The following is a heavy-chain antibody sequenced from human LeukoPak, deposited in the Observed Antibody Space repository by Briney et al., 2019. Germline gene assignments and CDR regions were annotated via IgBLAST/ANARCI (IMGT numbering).Heavy chain of an antibody. D-gene: IGHD3-22*01. Sequence: ASVKVSCKASGYTFTNFGISRVRQAPGQGLEWMGWISGYNGNTNYAQKLQGRVTMTTDTSTSTAYMDLRSLTSDDTAVYYCARDRHRRHYYDSSLHPPLDYWGQGTLVTVSS. V-gene: IGHV1-18*01. CDR2: ISGYNGNT. CDR3: ARDRHRRHYYDSSLHPPLDY. CDR1: GYTFTNFG. J-gene: IGHJ4*02.